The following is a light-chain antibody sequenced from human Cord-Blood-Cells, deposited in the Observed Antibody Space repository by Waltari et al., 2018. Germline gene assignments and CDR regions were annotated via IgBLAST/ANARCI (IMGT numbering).Light chain of an antibody. CDR3: CSYAGSYRYV. V-gene: IGLV2-11*01. CDR2: DVS. Sequence: SALTHPRPVSGSPGQSVTISCTGTSSDAGGYNYVSWYQQHPGKAPKLMIYDVSKRPSGVPDRFSGSKSGNTASLTISGLQAEDEADYYCCSYAGSYRYVFGTGTKVTVL. CDR1: SSDAGGYNY. J-gene: IGLJ1*01.